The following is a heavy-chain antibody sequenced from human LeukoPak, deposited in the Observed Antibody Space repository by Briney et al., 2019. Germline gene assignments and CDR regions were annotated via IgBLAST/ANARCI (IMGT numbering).Heavy chain of an antibody. V-gene: IGHV1-46*01. Sequence: ASVKVSCKASGYTFTSYYMHSVRQAPGQGLEWMGIINPSGGSTSYAQKSQGRVTMTRHTSTSTVYMELSSLRSEDTAVYYCARDWAYHGAFDIWGQGTMVTVSS. CDR2: INPSGGST. CDR1: GYTFTSYY. J-gene: IGHJ3*02. D-gene: IGHD1-14*01. CDR3: ARDWAYHGAFDI.